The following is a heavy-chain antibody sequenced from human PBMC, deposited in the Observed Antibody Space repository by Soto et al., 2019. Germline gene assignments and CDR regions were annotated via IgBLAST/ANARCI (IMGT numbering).Heavy chain of an antibody. Sequence: QVQLVQSGAEVKKPGSSVKVSCKVSGGTFSSSAISWVLQAPGQGLEWMGGIIPIFRTPDYSQNFQGRVTITADESTTTAYMELSSLRSEDTAVYYCARTKDRLRLGGNYYYEMDVWGQGTTVTVSS. D-gene: IGHD5-12*01. V-gene: IGHV1-69*12. CDR3: ARTKDRLRLGGNYYYEMDV. CDR2: IIPIFRTP. CDR1: GGTFSSSA. J-gene: IGHJ6*02.